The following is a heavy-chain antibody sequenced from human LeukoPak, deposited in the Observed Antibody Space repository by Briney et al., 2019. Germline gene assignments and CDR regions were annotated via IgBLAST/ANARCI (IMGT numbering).Heavy chain of an antibody. D-gene: IGHD1-26*01. CDR2: IYYSGST. CDR1: GGSISSSYY. V-gene: IGHV4-39*01. J-gene: IGHJ4*02. CDR3: ARHVPIVGATWGFDY. Sequence: PSETLSLTCTVSGGSISSSYYWGWIRQPPGKGLEWIGSIYYSGSTYYNPSLKSRVTISVDTSKNQFSLKVSSVTAADTAVYYCARHVPIVGATWGFDYWGQGTLVTVSS.